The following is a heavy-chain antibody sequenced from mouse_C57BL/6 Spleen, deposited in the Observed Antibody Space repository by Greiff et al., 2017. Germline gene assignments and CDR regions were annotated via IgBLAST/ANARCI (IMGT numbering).Heavy chain of an antibody. CDR1: GYTFTDYY. Sequence: VQLQQSGPELVKPGASVKISCKASGYTFTDYYMNWVKQSHGKSLEWIGDINPNNGGTSYNQKFKGKATLTVDKSSSTAYMELRSLTSEDSAVYYCARSRYYGSSYVDWGQGTLVTVSA. D-gene: IGHD1-1*01. V-gene: IGHV1-26*01. J-gene: IGHJ3*01. CDR2: INPNNGGT. CDR3: ARSRYYGSSYVD.